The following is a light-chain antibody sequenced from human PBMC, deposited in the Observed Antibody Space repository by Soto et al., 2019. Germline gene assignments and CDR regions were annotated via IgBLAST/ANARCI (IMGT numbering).Light chain of an antibody. CDR2: AAS. Sequence: EIVMTQSPATLSVSPGERATLSCRASQSVSSSLAWYQQKPGQAPRLLIYAASTRATGIPARFSGSGSGTDFTLTISSLQSEDFAVYYCQQYNNWWTFGQGTKVEIK. CDR1: QSVSSS. CDR3: QQYNNWWT. V-gene: IGKV3-15*01. J-gene: IGKJ1*01.